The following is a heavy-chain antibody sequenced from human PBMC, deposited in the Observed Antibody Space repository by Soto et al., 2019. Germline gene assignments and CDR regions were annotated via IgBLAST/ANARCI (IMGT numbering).Heavy chain of an antibody. CDR2: INPSGGST. Sequence: QVQLVQSGAEVKKPGASVKVSCKASGYTFTSYYMHWVRQAPGQGLEWMGIINPSGGSTSYAQKFQGRVTMTRDTSTSTVYMELSSLRSEDTAVYYCARAGGDTVTQGNYYYYGMDVWGQGTTVTVSS. V-gene: IGHV1-46*01. D-gene: IGHD4-17*01. CDR1: GYTFTSYY. CDR3: ARAGGDTVTQGNYYYYGMDV. J-gene: IGHJ6*02.